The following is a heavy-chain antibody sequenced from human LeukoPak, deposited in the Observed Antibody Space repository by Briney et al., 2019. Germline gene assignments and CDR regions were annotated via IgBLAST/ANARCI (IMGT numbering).Heavy chain of an antibody. Sequence: SETLSLTCTVSGGSITSYYWSWIRQPPGKGLEWIAYIYNSGSTNYNPSLKSRVTISVDTSKNQFSLKLSSVTAADTAVYYCARANYYDTSGYGYWGQGTLVTVSS. D-gene: IGHD3-22*01. CDR2: IYNSGST. CDR1: GGSITSYY. CDR3: ARANYYDTSGYGY. V-gene: IGHV4-59*01. J-gene: IGHJ4*02.